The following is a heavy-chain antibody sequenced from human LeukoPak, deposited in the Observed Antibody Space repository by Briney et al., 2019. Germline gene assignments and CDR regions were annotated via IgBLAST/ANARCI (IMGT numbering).Heavy chain of an antibody. Sequence: SETLSLTCTISGGSISSYYWSWIRQPPGKGLEWIGYIYYTGSTNHNPSLKSRVTISVDTSKNQFSLKLSSVTAADTAVYYCARVGCSGGSCYGSRGAFDIWGQGTMVSVSS. J-gene: IGHJ3*02. CDR3: ARVGCSGGSCYGSRGAFDI. D-gene: IGHD2-15*01. V-gene: IGHV4-59*12. CDR2: IYYTGST. CDR1: GGSISSYY.